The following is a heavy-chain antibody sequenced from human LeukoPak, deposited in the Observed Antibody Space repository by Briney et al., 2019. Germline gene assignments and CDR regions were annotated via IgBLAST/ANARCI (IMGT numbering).Heavy chain of an antibody. CDR1: GFTFSDYY. CDR3: ARAYSPPQWSPFDY. J-gene: IGHJ4*02. D-gene: IGHD6-13*01. CDR2: IYYSGST. Sequence: GSLRLSCAGSGFTFSDYYMSWIRQPPGKGLEWIGSIYYSGSTYYKPSLKSRVTISLDTSKNQFSLKLSSVTAADTAVYYCARAYSPPQWSPFDYWGQGTLVTVSS. V-gene: IGHV4-38-2*01.